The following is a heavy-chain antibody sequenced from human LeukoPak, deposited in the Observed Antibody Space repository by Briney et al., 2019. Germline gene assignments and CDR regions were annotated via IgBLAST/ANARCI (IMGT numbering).Heavy chain of an antibody. D-gene: IGHD1-1*01. J-gene: IGHJ4*02. CDR3: ARAPGYGAAYYFDY. CDR1: GFSFRSYG. V-gene: IGHV3-30*02. Sequence: GGSLRLSCAASGFSFRSYGMHWVRQAPGKGLEWVAYIQYDGSNQQYADSVKGRFSISRDNSKNTLYLQMNSLRAEDTAVYYCARAPGYGAAYYFDYWGQGTLVTVSS. CDR2: IQYDGSNQ.